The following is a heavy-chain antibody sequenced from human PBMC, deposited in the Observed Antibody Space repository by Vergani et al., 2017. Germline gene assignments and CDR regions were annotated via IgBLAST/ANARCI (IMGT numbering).Heavy chain of an antibody. V-gene: IGHV3-74*02. CDR3: VRARCSGPCFMSNWFDS. Sequence: EVQLLESGGNLVQPGGSLRLSCEGSGFSFSGYWMHWVRHSPEKGLVWVSRIKSDGSITNYADSVKGRFTISRDNAKNTLYLEMNSLRGDDTAIYYCVRARCSGPCFMSNWFDSWGQGTLVTVSS. CDR1: GFSFSGYW. J-gene: IGHJ5*01. D-gene: IGHD5-12*01. CDR2: IKSDGSIT.